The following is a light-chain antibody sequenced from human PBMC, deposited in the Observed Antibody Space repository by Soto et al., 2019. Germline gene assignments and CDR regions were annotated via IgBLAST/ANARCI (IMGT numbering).Light chain of an antibody. CDR2: TTS. V-gene: IGKV1-39*01. J-gene: IGKJ1*01. CDR1: QSISRY. CDR3: QQTYSTWM. Sequence: DIQMTQSPSSLSASVGDRVTITCRASQSISRYLNWYQQKPGKAPKLLIYTTSSLQSGVPSRFSGSGSGTDFTLTISSLHPEDFATYYCQQTYSTWMFGQGTKVDIK.